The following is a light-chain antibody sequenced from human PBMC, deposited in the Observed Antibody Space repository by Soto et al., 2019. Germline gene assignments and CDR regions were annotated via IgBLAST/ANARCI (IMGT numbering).Light chain of an antibody. CDR2: GAS. CDR3: QQYGSSGT. CDR1: QSVSNNY. J-gene: IGKJ1*01. Sequence: EIVLTQSPGTLSLSPGERATLSCRASQSVSNNYLAWYQQKPGQAPRLLIYGASNRATGIPDRFSGSGSGTDFTLTISRLEPEDFAVYHCQQYGSSGTFGQGTKVEI. V-gene: IGKV3-20*01.